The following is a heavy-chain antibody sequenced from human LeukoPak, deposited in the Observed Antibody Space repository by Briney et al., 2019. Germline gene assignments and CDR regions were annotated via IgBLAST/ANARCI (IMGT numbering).Heavy chain of an antibody. J-gene: IGHJ6*03. CDR2: IFPDDSDT. V-gene: IGHV5-51*01. CDR3: ARHGHCTNGVCYSNYYYHMDV. D-gene: IGHD2-8*01. Sequence: GESLKISCKGSGYRFPSSWIGWVRPVPGKGLEWMGIIFPDDSDTRYSPSFEGQITISVDKYISTAYLQWSSLKASYTAVYYCARHGHCTNGVCYSNYYYHMDVWGKGTTVTVSS. CDR1: GYRFPSSW.